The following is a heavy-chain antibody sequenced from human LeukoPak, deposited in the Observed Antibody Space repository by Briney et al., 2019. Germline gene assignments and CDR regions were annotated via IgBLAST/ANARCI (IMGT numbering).Heavy chain of an antibody. D-gene: IGHD6-13*01. Sequence: SVKVSCKASGGTFSSYAISWVRQAPGQGLEWMGRIIPIFGTANYAQKFRGRVTITTDESTSTAYMELSSLRSEDTAVYYCASGGYSSSWSFDYWGQGTLVTVSS. V-gene: IGHV1-69*05. CDR1: GGTFSSYA. CDR2: IIPIFGTA. CDR3: ASGGYSSSWSFDY. J-gene: IGHJ4*02.